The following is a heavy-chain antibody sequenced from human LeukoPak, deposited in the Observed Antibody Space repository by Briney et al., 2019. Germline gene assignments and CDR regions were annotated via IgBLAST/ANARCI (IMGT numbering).Heavy chain of an antibody. CDR1: GFTLSSYE. J-gene: IGHJ4*02. D-gene: IGHD3-10*01. CDR2: ISSSGSAI. Sequence: RPGGSLRPSCAASGFTLSSYEMNWVRQAPGKGLEWVSYISSSGSAIYYADSVKGRFTISRDNAKNSLYLQMNSLRAEDTAVYYCARNNYYGSGWGQGTLVTVSS. CDR3: ARNNYYGSG. V-gene: IGHV3-48*03.